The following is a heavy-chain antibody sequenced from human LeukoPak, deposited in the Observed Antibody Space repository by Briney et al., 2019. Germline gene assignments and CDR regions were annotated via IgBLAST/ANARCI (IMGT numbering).Heavy chain of an antibody. CDR2: IHPSSGGT. D-gene: IGHD4-17*01. CDR3: ARNYGDLDY. Sequence: ASAKVSCKASGYIFTAYYIHWVRQAPGQGLEWVGRIHPSSGGTEYAQNFQGRVTVTRDTSITTAYMELNRLTSDDTAVYYCARNYGDLDYWGQGTLVTVSS. J-gene: IGHJ4*02. V-gene: IGHV1-2*06. CDR1: GYIFTAYY.